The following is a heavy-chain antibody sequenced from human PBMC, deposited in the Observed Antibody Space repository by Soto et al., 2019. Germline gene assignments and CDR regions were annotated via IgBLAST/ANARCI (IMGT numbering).Heavy chain of an antibody. V-gene: IGHV3-23*01. CDR3: ARNPPYQYYYYYMDV. D-gene: IGHD2-2*01. Sequence: GGSLRLSCAASGFTFSSYAMSWVRQAPGKGLEWVSAISGSGGSTYYADSVKGRFTISRDNSKNTLYLQMNSLRAEDTAVYYCARNPPYQYYYYYMDVWGKGTTVTVSS. CDR1: GFTFSSYA. J-gene: IGHJ6*03. CDR2: ISGSGGST.